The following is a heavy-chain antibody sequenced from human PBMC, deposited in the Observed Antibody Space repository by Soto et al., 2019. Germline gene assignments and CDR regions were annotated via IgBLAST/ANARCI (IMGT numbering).Heavy chain of an antibody. D-gene: IGHD6-19*01. CDR1: GGTFSSYA. J-gene: IGHJ6*02. CDR3: AREDSSGWYHYYYGMDV. CDR2: IIPIFGTA. Sequence: ASVKVSCKASGGTFSSYAISWVRQAPGQGLEWMGGIIPIFGTANYAQKFQGGVTITADESTSTAYMELSSLRSEDTTVYYCAREDSSGWYHYYYGMDVWGQGTTVTVSS. V-gene: IGHV1-69*13.